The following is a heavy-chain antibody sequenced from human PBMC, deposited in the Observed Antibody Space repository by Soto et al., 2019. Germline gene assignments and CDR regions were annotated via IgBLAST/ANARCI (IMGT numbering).Heavy chain of an antibody. CDR3: ARDRDPYSSSSSRWFDP. CDR2: IFYSGAT. D-gene: IGHD6-6*01. Sequence: SETLSLTCTVSGGSISSFHWNWIRQPPGKGLEWIGNIFYSGATDYNPSLKSRVTISVDTSKKQISLKLTSVTAADTAVYYCARDRDPYSSSSSRWFDPWGQGTLVTVSS. J-gene: IGHJ5*02. CDR1: GGSISSFH. V-gene: IGHV4-59*13.